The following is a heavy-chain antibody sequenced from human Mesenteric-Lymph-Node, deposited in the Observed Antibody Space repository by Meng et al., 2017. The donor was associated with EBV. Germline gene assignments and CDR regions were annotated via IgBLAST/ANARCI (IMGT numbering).Heavy chain of an antibody. J-gene: IGHJ4*02. Sequence: QVQLVQSGAEVKKPGASVKVYCTASGYTFNNFGITWVRQAPGQGLAWMGWISPYNGNTNYAQQFQARVTMTTDTSTSTAYMELRSLRSDDTAVYYCARGRDYGDYVDFDYWGQGTLVTVSS. CDR3: ARGRDYGDYVDFDY. CDR1: GYTFNNFG. V-gene: IGHV1-18*01. CDR2: ISPYNGNT. D-gene: IGHD4-17*01.